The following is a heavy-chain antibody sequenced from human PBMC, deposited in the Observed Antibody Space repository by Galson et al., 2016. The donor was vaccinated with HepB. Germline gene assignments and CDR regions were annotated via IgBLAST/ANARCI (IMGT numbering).Heavy chain of an antibody. CDR2: IYSNGRKK. V-gene: IGHV3-33*01. D-gene: IGHD3/OR15-3a*01. CDR1: GFTLSHYG. CDR3: ARDMSFYCLDF. Sequence: LRLSCAASGFTLSHYGMHWVRQTPGKGLEWVAGIYSNGRKKSYVDSVKGRFIVSRDVSENTMYLQMNSLRAEDTAVYFCARDMSFYCLDFRGQGTPVTVSS. J-gene: IGHJ4*02.